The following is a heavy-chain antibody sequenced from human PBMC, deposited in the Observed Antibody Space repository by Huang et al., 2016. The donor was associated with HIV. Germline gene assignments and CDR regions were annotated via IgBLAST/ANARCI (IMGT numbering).Heavy chain of an antibody. V-gene: IGHV3-15*01. CDR2: SKTKDDGGTT. CDR3: TTWARTSAGGN. D-gene: IGHD6-25*01. CDR1: GFTFKDAW. Sequence: EVQLVESGGGLVKPGGSLRLSCAASGFTFKDAWMSWVRRTPGKVREWVGLSKTKDDGGTTDYAAPVKGRFSMSRDDSKNTFYLQMNSLKSEDTAVYYCTTWARTSAGGNWGQGTLVSVSS. J-gene: IGHJ4*02.